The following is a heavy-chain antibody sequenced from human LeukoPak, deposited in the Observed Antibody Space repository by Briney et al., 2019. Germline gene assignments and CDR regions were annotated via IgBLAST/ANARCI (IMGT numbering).Heavy chain of an antibody. J-gene: IGHJ4*02. CDR3: ARDQFGQWLVGGFDY. Sequence: GGSLRLSCAASGLTFSSYGMHWVRQAPGKGLEYVSAISSNGGSTYYANSVKGRFTISRDNSKNTLYLQMGSLRAEDMAVYYCARDQFGQWLVGGFDYWGQGTLVTVSS. D-gene: IGHD6-19*01. CDR2: ISSNGGST. V-gene: IGHV3-64*01. CDR1: GLTFSSYG.